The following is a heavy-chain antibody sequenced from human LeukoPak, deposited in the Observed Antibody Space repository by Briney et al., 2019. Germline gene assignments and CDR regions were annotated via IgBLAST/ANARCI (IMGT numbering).Heavy chain of an antibody. Sequence: GGSLRLSCAASGFTFDDYGVNWVRQAPGKGLVCVSRINTDGSTTTYADSVKGRFTISRDNAKNTLYLQMNSLRAEDTAVYYCARAGRYSGAGDYWGQGTLVTVSS. CDR3: ARAGRYSGAGDY. D-gene: IGHD3-9*01. CDR1: GFTFDDYG. V-gene: IGHV3-74*03. CDR2: INTDGSTT. J-gene: IGHJ4*02.